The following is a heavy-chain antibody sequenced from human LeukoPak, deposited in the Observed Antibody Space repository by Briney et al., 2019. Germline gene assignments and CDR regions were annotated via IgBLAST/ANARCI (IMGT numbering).Heavy chain of an antibody. J-gene: IGHJ6*03. CDR1: GYTFTSYD. Sequence: ASVKVSCKASGYTFTSYDINWVRQVTGQGLEWMGWMNPKSGNTGYAQKFQGRVTITRNTSISTAYMEVSSLRYEDTAVYYCARRAVDNSYYYYMDVWGKGTTVTVSS. V-gene: IGHV1-8*03. CDR2: MNPKSGNT. D-gene: IGHD6-19*01. CDR3: ARRAVDNSYYYYMDV.